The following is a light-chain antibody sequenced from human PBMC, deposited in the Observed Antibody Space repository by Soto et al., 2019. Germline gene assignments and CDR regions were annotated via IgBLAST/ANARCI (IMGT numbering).Light chain of an antibody. CDR3: QQYGSSLYT. J-gene: IGKJ2*01. Sequence: GTLSLSPGERVILSCRASQSIASTYLTWYQQKPGQAPRLLIYGASRRATGIPDRFSGSGSGTDFSLTISRLEPEDFAVYYCQQYGSSLYTFGQGTKVDIK. V-gene: IGKV3-20*01. CDR2: GAS. CDR1: QSIASTY.